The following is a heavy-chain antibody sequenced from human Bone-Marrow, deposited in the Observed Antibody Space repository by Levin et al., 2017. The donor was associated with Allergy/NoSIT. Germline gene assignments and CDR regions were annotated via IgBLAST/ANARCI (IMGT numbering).Heavy chain of an antibody. D-gene: IGHD3-22*01. CDR1: GFTFRNCG. CDR2: IEYEGSRT. J-gene: IGHJ4*02. V-gene: IGHV3-30*03. CDR3: ARDDDTSGYFSYFGS. Sequence: GESLKISCAASGFTFRNCGMHWVRQAPGTGLEWVAGIEYEGSRTNYADSVKGRLTISRDNSKNTLYLQMSSLRVEDTAVYYCARDDDTSGYFSYFGSWGQGALVTVSS.